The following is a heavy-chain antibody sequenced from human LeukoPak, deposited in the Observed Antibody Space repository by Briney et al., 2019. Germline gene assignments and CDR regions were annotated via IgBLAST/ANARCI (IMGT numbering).Heavy chain of an antibody. CDR3: AKNLGPFDV. Sequence: GGSLRLSCAASGFTFNDFAMTWVRQAQGKGLEWVSSIGDAGTYYADSVKGRFTISRDNSKNMLYLQLNSLRAGDTAMYYCAKNLGPFDVRGQGTMVTVSS. CDR2: IGDAGT. J-gene: IGHJ3*01. D-gene: IGHD3-16*01. CDR1: GFTFNDFA. V-gene: IGHV3-23*01.